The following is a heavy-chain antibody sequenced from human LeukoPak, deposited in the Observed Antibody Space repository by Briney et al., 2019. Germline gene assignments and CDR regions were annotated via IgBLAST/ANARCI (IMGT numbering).Heavy chain of an antibody. J-gene: IGHJ5*02. CDR2: IYYSGST. V-gene: IGHV4-30-4*08. Sequence: SETLSLTCTASRGSMGDYFWNWIRQPAGKGLEWIGYIYYSGSTYYNPSLKSRVTISVDTSKNQFSLKLSSVTAADTAVYYCARGWNGIVWFDPWGQGTLVTVSS. CDR3: ARGWNGIVWFDP. D-gene: IGHD1-1*01. CDR1: RGSMGDYF.